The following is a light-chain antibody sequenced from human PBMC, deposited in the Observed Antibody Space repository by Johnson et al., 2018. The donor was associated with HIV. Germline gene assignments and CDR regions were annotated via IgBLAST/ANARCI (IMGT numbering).Light chain of an antibody. V-gene: IGLV1-51*01. CDR1: SSNIGNNY. Sequence: QSVLTQPPSVSAAPGQKVTISCSGSSSNIGNNYVPWYQQLPGTAPKLLIYDNNKRPSGIPDRFSGSKSGTSATLGIPGLQPGDEADYYCGTWDSSLSALFGTGTKVTVL. J-gene: IGLJ1*01. CDR3: GTWDSSLSAL. CDR2: DNN.